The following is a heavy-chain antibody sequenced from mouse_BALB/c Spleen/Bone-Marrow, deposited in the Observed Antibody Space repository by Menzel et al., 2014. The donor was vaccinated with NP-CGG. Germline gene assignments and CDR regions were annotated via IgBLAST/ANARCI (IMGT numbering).Heavy chain of an antibody. CDR2: IYPGDGDT. CDR1: GYAFSSSW. CDR3: ARPLNWDPYAMDY. Sequence: VQLQQSGLELVKPGASVKISCKASGYAFSSSWMNWVKQRPGQGLEWIGRIYPGDGDTKYNGKFKGKATLTADKSSSTAYMQLSSLTSVDSAVYFCARPLNWDPYAMDYWGQGTSVTVSS. V-gene: IGHV1-82*01. D-gene: IGHD4-1*02. J-gene: IGHJ4*01.